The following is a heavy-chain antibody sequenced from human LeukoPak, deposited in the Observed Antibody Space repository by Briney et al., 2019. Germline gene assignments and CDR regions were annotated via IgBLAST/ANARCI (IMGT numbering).Heavy chain of an antibody. Sequence: PSETLSLTCTVSGGSISSGTYHWSWIRLPAGKGLEWIGRIYTSGSTDYNPSLKSRVTISKDTSQNHFSLKLSSVTAADTAVYYCAREDVDTGSDCWGQGTLVTVST. V-gene: IGHV4-61*02. CDR3: AREDVDTGSDC. J-gene: IGHJ4*02. D-gene: IGHD5-18*01. CDR2: IYTSGST. CDR1: GGSISSGTYH.